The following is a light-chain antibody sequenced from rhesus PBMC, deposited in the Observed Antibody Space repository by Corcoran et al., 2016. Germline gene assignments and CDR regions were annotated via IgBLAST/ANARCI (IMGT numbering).Light chain of an antibody. Sequence: DIQMTQSPSSLSAPVGHTATTTGRASQGISSYLAYYQQNPGKAPKPLIYYASNVKSGVTSRFSGRGSTTEFTLTSSSLQPEDFATYYCQQCNSAPFTFGPGTKLDIK. CDR1: QGISSY. CDR3: QQCNSAPFT. V-gene: IGKV1-37*01. CDR2: YAS. J-gene: IGKJ3*01.